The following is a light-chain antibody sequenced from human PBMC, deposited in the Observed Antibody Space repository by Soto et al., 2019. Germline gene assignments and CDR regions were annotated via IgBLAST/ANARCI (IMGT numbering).Light chain of an antibody. CDR3: SLYAGGSSHVV. CDR1: SSDIGGYDY. J-gene: IGLJ2*01. V-gene: IGLV2-14*03. CDR2: DVN. Sequence: QSVLTQPASVSGSPGQSITLSCTGTSSDIGGYDYVSWYQRHPGKAPKLIIYDVNNRPSGVSNRFSGSKSGNTASLTISGRHAEDEADYYCSLYAGGSSHVVFGGGTKLTVL.